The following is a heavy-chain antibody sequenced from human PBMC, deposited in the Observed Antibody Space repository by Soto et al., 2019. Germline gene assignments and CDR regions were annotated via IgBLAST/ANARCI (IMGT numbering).Heavy chain of an antibody. CDR1: SGSISGHY. Sequence: SETLSLTCTVSSGSISGHYWSWVRQPPGKGLEWIGHIYYRGSTNYNPSLKSRVTISVDTSKNEFALKLNSVTAADTALYYCAIERNSGWSDSWGQGTLVTVSS. V-gene: IGHV4-59*11. CDR2: IYYRGST. J-gene: IGHJ5*01. D-gene: IGHD6-19*01. CDR3: AIERNSGWSDS.